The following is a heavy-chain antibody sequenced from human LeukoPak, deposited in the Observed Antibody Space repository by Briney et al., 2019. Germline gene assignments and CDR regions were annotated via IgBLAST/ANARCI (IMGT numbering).Heavy chain of an antibody. CDR3: ARTAGIPRLAFDI. D-gene: IGHD5-18*01. V-gene: IGHV4-34*01. Sequence: SETLSLTCAVYGGSFSGYYWSWIRQPPGKGLEWIGEINHSGSTNYNPSLKSRVTISVDTSKNQFSLKLSSVTAADTAVYYCARTAGIPRLAFDIWGQGTMVTVSS. J-gene: IGHJ3*02. CDR1: GGSFSGYY. CDR2: INHSGST.